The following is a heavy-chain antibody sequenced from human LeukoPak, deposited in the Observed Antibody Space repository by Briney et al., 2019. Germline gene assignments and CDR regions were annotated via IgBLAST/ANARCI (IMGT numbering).Heavy chain of an antibody. CDR1: GFTFSDYY. CDR2: ISSSGSTI. V-gene: IGHV3-11*04. CDR3: AKESTMRVAASLDY. J-gene: IGHJ4*02. D-gene: IGHD6-19*01. Sequence: GGSLRLSCAASGFTFSDYYMSWIRQAPGKGLEWVSYISSSGSTIYYADSVKGRFTISRDNAKNSLYLQMNSLRADDTAVYFCAKESTMRVAASLDYWGQGTLVAVSS.